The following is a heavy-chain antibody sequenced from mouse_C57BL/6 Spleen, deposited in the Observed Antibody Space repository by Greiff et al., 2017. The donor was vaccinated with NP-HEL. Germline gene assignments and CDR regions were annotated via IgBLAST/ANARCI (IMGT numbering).Heavy chain of an antibody. CDR3: AREVGRRYFDV. V-gene: IGHV1-64*01. J-gene: IGHJ1*03. CDR1: GYTFTSYW. CDR2: IHPNSGNT. D-gene: IGHD1-1*01. Sequence: QVQLQQSGAELVKPGASVKLSCKASGYTFTSYWMHWVKQRPGQGLEWIGMIHPNSGNTNYNEKFKGKATLTADKSSRTAYMQLSSLPSEASAVYYGAREVGRRYFDVWGKGTTVTVSS.